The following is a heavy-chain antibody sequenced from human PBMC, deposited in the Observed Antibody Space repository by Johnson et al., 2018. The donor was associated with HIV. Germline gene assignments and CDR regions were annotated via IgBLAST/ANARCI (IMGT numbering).Heavy chain of an antibody. CDR2: ISSNGGST. D-gene: IGHD5-24*01. CDR1: GFSFSSYG. Sequence: VTLVESGGGVVQPGRSLRLSCAASGFSFSSYGVHWVRQAPGKGLEYVSSISSNGGSTYYANSVKGRFTISRDNSKNTLYLQMGSLRAEDMAVYYCARVGDGNNKNAFDIWGQGTMVTVSS. J-gene: IGHJ3*02. CDR3: ARVGDGNNKNAFDI. V-gene: IGHV3-64*01.